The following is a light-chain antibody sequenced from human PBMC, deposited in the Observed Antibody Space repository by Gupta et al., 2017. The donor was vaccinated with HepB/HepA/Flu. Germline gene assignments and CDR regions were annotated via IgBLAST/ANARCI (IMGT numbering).Light chain of an antibody. CDR1: QSIGSW. V-gene: IGKV1-5*03. CDR3: QQENFSSRT. Sequence: DIQMTQSTSTLSASLGDRVTITCRASQSIGSWLTWYQQRPGKAPKLLIYKASRVETGVPSRFSGSGSETEFTLTISSRQPDDFATYYCQQENFSSRTFGQGTKVEIK. J-gene: IGKJ1*01. CDR2: KAS.